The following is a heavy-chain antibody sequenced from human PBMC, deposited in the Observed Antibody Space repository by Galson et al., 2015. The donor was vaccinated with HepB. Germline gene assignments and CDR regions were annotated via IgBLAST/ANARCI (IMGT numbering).Heavy chain of an antibody. V-gene: IGHV3-23*01. D-gene: IGHD2-15*01. CDR2: ISGSGGST. CDR1: GFTLSSYA. J-gene: IGHJ4*02. Sequence: SLRLSCAASGFTLSSYAMTWVRQAPGKGLEWVSAISGSGGSTYYAGSVTGRFTISRDNAKNTLYLQMNSLRAEDTAVYYCAKAPTGGSSVWSYVDYWGRGTLVTASS. CDR3: AKAPTGGSSVWSYVDY.